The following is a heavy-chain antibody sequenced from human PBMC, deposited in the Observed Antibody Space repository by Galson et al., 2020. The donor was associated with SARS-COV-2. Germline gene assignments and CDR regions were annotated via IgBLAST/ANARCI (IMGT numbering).Heavy chain of an antibody. CDR3: AGELLGVDY. V-gene: IGHV3-30*16. CDR2: ISYDGSNK. CDR1: GFTFSSYA. Sequence: GESLKISCAASGFTFSSYAMHWVRQAPGKGLEWVAVISYDGSNKYYADSVKGRFTISRDNSKNTLYLQMNSLRAEDTAVYYCAGELLGVDYWGQGTLVTVSS. D-gene: IGHD7-27*01. J-gene: IGHJ4*02.